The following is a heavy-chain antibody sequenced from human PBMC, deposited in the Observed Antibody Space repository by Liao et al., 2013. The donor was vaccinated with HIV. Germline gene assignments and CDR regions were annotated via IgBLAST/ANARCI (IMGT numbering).Heavy chain of an antibody. CDR3: ARGVTYGSGSY. D-gene: IGHD3-10*01. J-gene: IGHJ4*02. CDR2: INHSGST. CDR1: GGSFSGYY. Sequence: QVQLQQWGAGLLKPSETLSLTCAVYGGSFSGYYWSWIRQPPGKGLEWIGEINHSGSTNYNPSLKSRVTISVDTSKNQFSLKLSSVTAADTAVYYCARGVTYGSGSYWGQGTLVTVSS. V-gene: IGHV4-34*01.